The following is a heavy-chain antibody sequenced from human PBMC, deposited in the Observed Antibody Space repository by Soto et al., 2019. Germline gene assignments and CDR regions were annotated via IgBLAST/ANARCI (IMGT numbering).Heavy chain of an antibody. Sequence: QVQLQESGPGLVKPSGTLSLTCAVSSGSISSSNWWSWVRQPPGQGLEWIGEIYHSGSTNYNPSLKSRVTISVDKSKNQFSLKLSSVTAADTAVYYCASIAAAGNYYYYYMDVWGKGTTVTVSS. CDR1: SGSISSSNW. CDR2: IYHSGST. CDR3: ASIAAAGNYYYYYMDV. J-gene: IGHJ6*03. D-gene: IGHD6-13*01. V-gene: IGHV4-4*02.